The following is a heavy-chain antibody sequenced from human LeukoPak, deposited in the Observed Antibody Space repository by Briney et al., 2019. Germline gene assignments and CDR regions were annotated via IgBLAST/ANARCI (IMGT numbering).Heavy chain of an antibody. CDR1: GGSIRSGDYY. Sequence: PSETLSLTCTVSGGSIRSGDYYWSWLRQPPGKGLEWIGEINHSGSTNYTPSLKSRVPISVDTSKNQFSLKLSSVPAADTAVYFCARAFRGYDSWGQGTLVTVSS. D-gene: IGHD5-12*01. V-gene: IGHV4-30-4*01. CDR3: ARAFRGYDS. CDR2: INHSGST. J-gene: IGHJ5*02.